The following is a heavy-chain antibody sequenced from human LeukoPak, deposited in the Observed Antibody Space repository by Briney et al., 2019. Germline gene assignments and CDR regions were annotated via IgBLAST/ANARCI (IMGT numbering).Heavy chain of an antibody. J-gene: IGHJ3*02. D-gene: IGHD6-6*01. CDR3: AREYSSSSGRAFDI. Sequence: GGSLRLSCAAFGFTFSSYSMNWVRQAPGKGLEWVSYIGSSSSSIYYADSVKGRFTLSRDNAKNSLYLQMNSLRDEDTAVYYCAREYSSSSGRAFDIWGQGTMVTVSS. V-gene: IGHV3-48*02. CDR1: GFTFSSYS. CDR2: IGSSSSSI.